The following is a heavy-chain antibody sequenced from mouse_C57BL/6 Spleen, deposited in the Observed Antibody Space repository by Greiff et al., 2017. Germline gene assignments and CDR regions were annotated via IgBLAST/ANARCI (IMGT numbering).Heavy chain of an antibody. Sequence: EVQLQQSGPELVKPGDSVKISCKASGYSFTGYFMNWVMQSHGKSLEWIGRINPYNGDTFYNQKFKGKATLTVDKSSSTAHMELRSLTSEDSAVYYCARSDYGKPYNFDYWGQGTTLTVSS. CDR2: INPYNGDT. J-gene: IGHJ2*01. V-gene: IGHV1-20*01. CDR3: ARSDYGKPYNFDY. CDR1: GYSFTGYF. D-gene: IGHD1-1*01.